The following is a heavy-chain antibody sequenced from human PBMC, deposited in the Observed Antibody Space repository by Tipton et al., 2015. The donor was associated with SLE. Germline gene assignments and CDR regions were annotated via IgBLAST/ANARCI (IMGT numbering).Heavy chain of an antibody. CDR2: IYYSGST. Sequence: TLSLTCTVSGGSISSYYWSWIRQPPGKGLEWIGYIYYSGSTNYNPSLKSRVTISVDTSKNQFSLKLSSVTAADTAVYYCARGDYGDYVDWFDPWGQGTLVTVSS. V-gene: IGHV4-59*12. D-gene: IGHD4-17*01. J-gene: IGHJ5*02. CDR1: GGSISSYY. CDR3: ARGDYGDYVDWFDP.